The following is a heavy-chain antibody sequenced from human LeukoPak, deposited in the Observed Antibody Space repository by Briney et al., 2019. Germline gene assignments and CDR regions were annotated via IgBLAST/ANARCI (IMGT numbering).Heavy chain of an antibody. CDR3: ARGENGAFNI. D-gene: IGHD1-1*01. CDR2: IKEDGSET. J-gene: IGHJ3*02. Sequence: GGSLRLSCAASGFTFRSYWMTWVRQAPGKGLEWVANIKEDGSETNYVDSVKGRFTISRDNAKNSLCLQMNSLRAEDTAVYYCARGENGAFNIWGQGTMVTVSS. CDR1: GFTFRSYW. V-gene: IGHV3-7*01.